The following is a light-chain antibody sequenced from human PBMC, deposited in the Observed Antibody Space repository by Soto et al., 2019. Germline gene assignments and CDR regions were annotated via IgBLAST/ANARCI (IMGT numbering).Light chain of an antibody. CDR1: SSNIGAGYD. V-gene: IGLV1-40*01. J-gene: IGLJ3*02. CDR2: GHS. Sequence: QPVLTQPPSVSGAPGQRVTISCTGSSSNIGAGYDVYWYQQLPGTAPKLLINGHSSRPSGVPDRFSGSTSDASASLAITGLQAEDEGTYYCQSYDRSLSGVVFGGGTKVTVL. CDR3: QSYDRSLSGVV.